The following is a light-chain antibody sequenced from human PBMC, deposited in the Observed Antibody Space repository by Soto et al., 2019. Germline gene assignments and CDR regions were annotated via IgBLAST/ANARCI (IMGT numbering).Light chain of an antibody. J-gene: IGKJ5*01. CDR1: QSVSSSY. Sequence: TQSPGTLSLSPWERATLSCRASQSVSSSYLAWYQQKPGQAPRLLIYGASTRATGIPARFSGSGSGTEFTLTISSLEPEDVAVYYCQQRMNWPLTFGQGTRLEIK. V-gene: IGKV3D-20*02. CDR3: QQRMNWPLT. CDR2: GAS.